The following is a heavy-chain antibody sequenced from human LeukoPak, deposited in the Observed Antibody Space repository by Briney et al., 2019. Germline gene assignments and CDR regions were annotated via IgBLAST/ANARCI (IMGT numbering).Heavy chain of an antibody. V-gene: IGHV3-53*01. J-gene: IGHJ4*02. D-gene: IGHD6-13*01. Sequence: GGSLRLSCAASGFTVSSNYMSWVRQAPGKGLEWVSVIYSGGSTYYADSVKGRFTISRDNSKNTLYLQMNSLRAEDTAVYYCARGALGSSSWYEDYWGQGTLVTVSS. CDR3: ARGALGSSSWYEDY. CDR1: GFTVSSNY. CDR2: IYSGGST.